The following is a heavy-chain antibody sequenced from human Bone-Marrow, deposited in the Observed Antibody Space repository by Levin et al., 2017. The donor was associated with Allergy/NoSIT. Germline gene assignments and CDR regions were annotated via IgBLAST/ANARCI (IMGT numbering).Heavy chain of an antibody. V-gene: IGHV3-33*01. CDR2: ILFDGSNN. D-gene: IGHD1-26*01. CDR1: GFTFSSYG. Sequence: GGSLRLSCAASGFTFSSYGMHWVRQAPGKGLEWVAVILFDGSNNYYADSVKGRFTISRDNSKNTLYLQINSLRAEDTSVYYCARGMGGSYVSYAMDVWGQGTTVTVSS. J-gene: IGHJ6*02. CDR3: ARGMGGSYVSYAMDV.